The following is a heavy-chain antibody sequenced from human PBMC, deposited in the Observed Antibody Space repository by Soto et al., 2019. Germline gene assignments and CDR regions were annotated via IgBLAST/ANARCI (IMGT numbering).Heavy chain of an antibody. CDR2: MNPNSGNT. J-gene: IGHJ3*02. CDR1: RYTFTSYD. CDR3: ATRGYSYEHAFDI. D-gene: IGHD5-18*01. Sequence: ASVKVSCKASRYTFTSYDINWVRQATGQGLEWMGWMNPNSGNTGYAQKFQGRVTMTRNTSISTAYMELSSLRSEDTAVYYCATRGYSYEHAFDIWGQGTMVTVSS. V-gene: IGHV1-8*01.